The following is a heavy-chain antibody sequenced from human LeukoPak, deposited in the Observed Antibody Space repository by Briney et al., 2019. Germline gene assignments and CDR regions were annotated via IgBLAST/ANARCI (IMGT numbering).Heavy chain of an antibody. Sequence: SETLSLTCAVYGGSFSGYYWSWIRQPPGKGLEWIGEINHSGSTNYNPSLKSRVTISVDTSKNQFSLKLSSVTAADTAVYYCARVDSYGDRFDPWGQGTLVTVSS. CDR2: INHSGST. J-gene: IGHJ5*02. D-gene: IGHD5-18*01. CDR3: ARVDSYGDRFDP. V-gene: IGHV4-34*01. CDR1: GGSFSGYY.